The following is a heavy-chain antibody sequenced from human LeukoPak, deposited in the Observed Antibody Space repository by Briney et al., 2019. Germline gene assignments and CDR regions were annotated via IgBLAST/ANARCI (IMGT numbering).Heavy chain of an antibody. J-gene: IGHJ4*02. V-gene: IGHV3-33*06. CDR2: NK. CDR3: AKGAISGYGGYFFDY. D-gene: IGHD5-12*01. Sequence: NKYYADSVKGRFTISRDNSKNTLYLQMNSQRAEGTAVYYCAKGAISGYGGYFFDYWGQGTRVTVSS.